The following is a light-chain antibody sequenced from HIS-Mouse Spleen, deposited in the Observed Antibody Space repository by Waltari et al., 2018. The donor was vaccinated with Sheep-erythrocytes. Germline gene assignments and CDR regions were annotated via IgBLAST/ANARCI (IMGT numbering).Light chain of an antibody. J-gene: IGLJ3*02. CDR3: SSYAGSNNWV. V-gene: IGLV2-8*01. CDR1: SSDVGRSTY. CDR2: EVS. Sequence: QSALTQPPSASGSPGQSVTISCTGTSSDVGRSTYVSWSQQHPGKAPKLMIYEVSKRPSGVPDRFSGSKSGNTASLTVSGLQAEDEADYYCSSYAGSNNWVFGGGTKLTVL.